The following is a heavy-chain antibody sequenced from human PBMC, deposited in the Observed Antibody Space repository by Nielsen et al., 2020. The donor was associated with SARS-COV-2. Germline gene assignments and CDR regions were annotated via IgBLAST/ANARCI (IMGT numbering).Heavy chain of an antibody. CDR2: IGAIDGST. D-gene: IGHD4-17*01. V-gene: IGHV3-23*01. Sequence: GESLKISCAASGFPFMRYAMSWVRQAPGKGLEWVSSIGAIDGSTNYAESLRGRFTISRDNSKNTLSLQINSLRAEDTAMYYCAKNPSRRDYGADYWGQGTLVTVSS. CDR1: GFPFMRYA. J-gene: IGHJ4*02. CDR3: AKNPSRRDYGADY.